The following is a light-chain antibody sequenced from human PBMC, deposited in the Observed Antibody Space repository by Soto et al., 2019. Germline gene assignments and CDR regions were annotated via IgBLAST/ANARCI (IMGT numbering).Light chain of an antibody. CDR2: SVS. Sequence: DIQMTQSPSSLSVSVEDRVTITCRAGQGMGNDLGWYRQKPGKAPERLHYSVSNLESGLPSRFSGSVSGTEFSLTLSSLQPEDFATYHCLRHSSYPFNFGPRTRVDIK. CDR1: QGMGND. CDR3: LRHSSYPFN. J-gene: IGKJ3*01. V-gene: IGKV1-17*01.